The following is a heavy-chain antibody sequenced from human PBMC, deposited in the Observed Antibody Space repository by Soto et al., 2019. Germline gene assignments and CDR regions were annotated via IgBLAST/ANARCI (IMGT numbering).Heavy chain of an antibody. J-gene: IGHJ6*02. CDR2: IRSKAYGGTT. CDR1: GFTFGDYA. Sequence: GGSLRLSCTASGFTFGDYAISWFRQAPGKGLEWVGFIRSKAYGGTTEYAASVKGRFTISRDDSKSIAYLQMNSLKTEDTAVYYCTRRNMVRGVIITSYYYYYYGMDVWGQGTTVTVSS. D-gene: IGHD3-10*01. CDR3: TRRNMVRGVIITSYYYYYYGMDV. V-gene: IGHV3-49*03.